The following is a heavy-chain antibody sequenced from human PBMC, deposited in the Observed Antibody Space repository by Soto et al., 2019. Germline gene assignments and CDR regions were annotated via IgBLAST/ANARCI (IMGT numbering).Heavy chain of an antibody. D-gene: IGHD2-15*01. V-gene: IGHV3-15*07. J-gene: IGHJ4*02. CDR2: IKDNAQGGTA. CDR3: TRRPKLGSGGVGRRDC. CDR1: GFAFTDAW. Sequence: EVKMVESGGGLVEPGGSLRLSCTASGFAFTDAWMNWVRQAPGKGLEWVGRIKDNAQGGTAEYAAPVKDRFIMSRDDSKNTVYLQMYGLQIEDTGIYYYTRRPKLGSGGVGRRDCWGRGTLVAVSS.